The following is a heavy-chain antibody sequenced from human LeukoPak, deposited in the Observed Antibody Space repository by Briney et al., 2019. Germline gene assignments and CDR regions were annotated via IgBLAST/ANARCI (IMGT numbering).Heavy chain of an antibody. Sequence: SETLSLTCTVSGGSISSYYWSWIRQPPGKGLEWIGYIYSSGSTNYNPSLKSRVTISVDTSKNQFSLNLSSVTAADTAVYYCARDLGSSWYPDAFDIWGQGTMVTVSS. CDR3: ARDLGSSWYPDAFDI. J-gene: IGHJ3*02. CDR2: IYSSGST. D-gene: IGHD6-13*01. CDR1: GGSISSYY. V-gene: IGHV4-59*01.